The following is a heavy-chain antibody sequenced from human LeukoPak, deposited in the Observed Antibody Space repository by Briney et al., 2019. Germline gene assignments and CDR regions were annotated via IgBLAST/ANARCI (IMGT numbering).Heavy chain of an antibody. CDR1: GFTFGDYA. D-gene: IGHD5-12*01. CDR2: IRSKTYGGTT. CDR3: TRDGYSGYDPYYFDY. J-gene: IGHJ4*02. V-gene: IGHV3-49*04. Sequence: PGGSLRPSCTASGFTFGDYAMSWVRQAPGKGREWVGFIRSKTYGGTTEYAASVKGRFTISRDDSKSIAYLQMNSLKTEDTAVYYCTRDGYSGYDPYYFDYWGQGTLVTVSS.